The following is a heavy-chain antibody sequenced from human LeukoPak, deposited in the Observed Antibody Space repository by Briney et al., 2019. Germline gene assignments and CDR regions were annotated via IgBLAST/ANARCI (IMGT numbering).Heavy chain of an antibody. V-gene: IGHV3-21*01. CDR1: GFTFSSYS. Sequence: PGGSLRLSCAASGFTFSSYSMNWVRQAPGKGLEWVSSISSSSSYIYYADSVKGRFTISRDNAKNSLYLQMNSLRAEDTAVYYCARDMRGGGYSGYELRLFDYWGQGTLVTVSS. CDR2: ISSSSSYI. J-gene: IGHJ4*02. D-gene: IGHD5-12*01. CDR3: ARDMRGGGYSGYELRLFDY.